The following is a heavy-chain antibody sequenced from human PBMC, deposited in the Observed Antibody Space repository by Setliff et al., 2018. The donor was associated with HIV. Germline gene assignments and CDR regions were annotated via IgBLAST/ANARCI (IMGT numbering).Heavy chain of an antibody. CDR1: GFTFSSYA. V-gene: IGHV3-30*04. Sequence: GGSLRLSCAASGFTFSSYAIHWVRQAPGKGLGWVAVISNDGSNKYYANSVKGRFTISRDNAKNTLYLQMNSLRAEDTAVYHCARLCLRCKGLIYDYMDVWGKGTTVTVSS. CDR3: ARLCLRCKGLIYDYMDV. D-gene: IGHD4-17*01. CDR2: ISNDGSNK. J-gene: IGHJ6*03.